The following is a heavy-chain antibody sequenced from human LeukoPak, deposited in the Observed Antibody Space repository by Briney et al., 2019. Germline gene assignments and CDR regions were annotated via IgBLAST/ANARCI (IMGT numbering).Heavy chain of an antibody. CDR1: GGSISSGGYY. CDR3: ARTIEVVSLGWYSFDY. V-gene: IGHV4-31*03. Sequence: SQTLSLTCTVSGGSISSGGYYWSWIRQPPGKGLDWIGYVNYSGTTYYNPSLESRVTISVDTSKNQFSLKLTSVTAADTAVYYCARTIEVVSLGWYSFDYRGQGTLVTVSS. J-gene: IGHJ4*02. D-gene: IGHD2-2*01. CDR2: VNYSGTT.